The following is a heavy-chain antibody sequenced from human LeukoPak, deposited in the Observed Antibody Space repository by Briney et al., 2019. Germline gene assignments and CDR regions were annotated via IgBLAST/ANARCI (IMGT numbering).Heavy chain of an antibody. Sequence: PGGSLRLSCAASGFTFSSYSMNWVRQAPGKGLEWVSAISGSGGSTYYADSVKGRFTISRDNSKNTLYLQMNSLRAEDTAVYYCAKDRGNSGYGTDYWGQGTLVIVSS. J-gene: IGHJ4*02. CDR3: AKDRGNSGYGTDY. D-gene: IGHD5-12*01. V-gene: IGHV3-23*01. CDR1: GFTFSSYS. CDR2: ISGSGGST.